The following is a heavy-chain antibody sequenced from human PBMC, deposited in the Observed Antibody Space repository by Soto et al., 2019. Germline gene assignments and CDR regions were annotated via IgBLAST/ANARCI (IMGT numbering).Heavy chain of an antibody. CDR3: VTRSMNTFGRYH. V-gene: IGHV1-3*01. CDR1: GYTFTSYA. CDR2: INAGNGNT. J-gene: IGHJ1*01. Sequence: ASVKVSCKASGYTFTSYAMHWVRQAPGQRLEWMGWINAGNGNTKYSQKFQGRVTITRDTSASTAYMELSSLRSEDTAVYYCVTRSMNTFGRYHWGQGTLVTVSS. D-gene: IGHD3-16*01.